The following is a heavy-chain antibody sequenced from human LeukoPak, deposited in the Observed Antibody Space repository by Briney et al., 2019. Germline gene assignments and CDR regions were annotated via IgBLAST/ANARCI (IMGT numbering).Heavy chain of an antibody. D-gene: IGHD3-10*01. CDR3: ATLPPGRLGDY. CDR1: GDSTSSFH. CDR2: IYYSGST. V-gene: IGHV4-59*01. Sequence: SETLSLTCTVSGDSTSSFHWSWIRQPPGKGLEYVGYIYYSGSTNYNPSLKSRVTISVDTSKNRFSLKLSSVTAADTAIYYCATLPPGRLGDYWGQGTLVTVSS. J-gene: IGHJ4*02.